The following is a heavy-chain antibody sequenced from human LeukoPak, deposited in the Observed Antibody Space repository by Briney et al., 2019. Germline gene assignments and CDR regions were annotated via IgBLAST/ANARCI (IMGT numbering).Heavy chain of an antibody. J-gene: IGHJ4*02. CDR1: GGSISSLNL. D-gene: IGHD6-19*01. Sequence: NPSETLSLTCAVSGGSISSLNLWSWLRQLPGKGLEWVGEMYLDGRTNFHPSVRGRVTIFIDKPKNQLSLQLTSVTAADTAVYYCAGLEGRYSTDWFYFFDYWGQGALVTVSS. CDR3: AGLEGRYSTDWFYFFDY. CDR2: MYLDGRT. V-gene: IGHV4-4*02.